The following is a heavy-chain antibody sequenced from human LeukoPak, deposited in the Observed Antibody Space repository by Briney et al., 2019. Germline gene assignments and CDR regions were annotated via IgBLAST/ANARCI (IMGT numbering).Heavy chain of an antibody. V-gene: IGHV4-59*12. CDR3: ARLGQTVTGFYSLDI. Sequence: KPSETLPLTCSVSGASISGNYWSWIRQPPGKGLEFIGYMFHSGSTNYNPSLKSRVITSLDASKNQFSLKLFSVTAADTAVYYCARLGQTVTGFYSLDIWGQGTMVTVSS. CDR1: GASISGNY. D-gene: IGHD3-9*01. J-gene: IGHJ3*02. CDR2: MFHSGST.